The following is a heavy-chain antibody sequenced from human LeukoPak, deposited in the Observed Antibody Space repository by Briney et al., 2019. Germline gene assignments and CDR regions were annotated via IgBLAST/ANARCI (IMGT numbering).Heavy chain of an antibody. V-gene: IGHV3-23*01. D-gene: IGHD3-22*01. J-gene: IGHJ4*02. CDR1: GFTSGVYA. CDR3: GKEGDRHFDLKY. CDR2: FSGGGDS. Sequence: GGSLRLSCAASGFTSGVYATSWVRQAPGKGLEWVSAFSGGGDSFYADSVRGRFSVSADKSKNILYLQMNSLRAEDTAVYYCGKEGDRHFDLKYWGQGTPVTVSS.